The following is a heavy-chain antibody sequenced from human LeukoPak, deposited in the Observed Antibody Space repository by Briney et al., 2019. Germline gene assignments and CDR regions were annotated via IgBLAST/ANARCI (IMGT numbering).Heavy chain of an antibody. CDR1: GFTFDDYA. V-gene: IGHV3-9*01. D-gene: IGHD3-22*01. CDR3: AKDHRYDSSGPDY. J-gene: IGHJ4*02. CDR2: ISWNSGSI. Sequence: GGSLRLSCAASGFTFDDYAMQWVRQAPGKGLEWVSGISWNSGSIGYADSVKGRFTISRDNAKNSLYLQMNSLRAEDTALYYCAKDHRYDSSGPDYWGQGTLVTVSS.